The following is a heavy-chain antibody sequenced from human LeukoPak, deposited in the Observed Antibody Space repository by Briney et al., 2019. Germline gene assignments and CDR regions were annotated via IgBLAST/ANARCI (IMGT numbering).Heavy chain of an antibody. Sequence: GASVKVSCKASGYTFTSYAMHWVRQAPGQRPEWMGWINAGNGNTKYSQKFQGRVTITRDTSASTAYMELRSLRSEDTAVYYCARDQFYGANPFDYWGQGTLVTVSS. CDR3: ARDQFYGANPFDY. D-gene: IGHD4-17*01. J-gene: IGHJ4*02. CDR1: GYTFTSYA. CDR2: INAGNGNT. V-gene: IGHV1-3*01.